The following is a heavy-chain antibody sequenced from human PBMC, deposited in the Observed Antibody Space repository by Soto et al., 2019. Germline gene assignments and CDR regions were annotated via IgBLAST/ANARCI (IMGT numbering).Heavy chain of an antibody. V-gene: IGHV1-3*05. CDR2: INAGNGNT. J-gene: IGHJ4*02. Sequence: QVQLVQSGAEEKKPGASVKVSCKASGYTFTSYAMHWVRQAPGQRLEWMGWINAGNGNTKYSQKFQGRVTITRDTSASTAYMELSSLRSEDTAVDYCARGVGWLLLLLEWGQGTLVTVSA. D-gene: IGHD3-22*01. CDR3: ARGVGWLLLLLE. CDR1: GYTFTSYA.